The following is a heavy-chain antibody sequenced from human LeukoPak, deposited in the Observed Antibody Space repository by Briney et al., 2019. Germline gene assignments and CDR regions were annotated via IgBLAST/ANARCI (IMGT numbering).Heavy chain of an antibody. V-gene: IGHV1-2*02. CDR2: INPNSGGT. CDR3: ARLLVAATANDY. CDR1: GYTFTGYY. J-gene: IGHJ4*02. Sequence: GASAKVSCKASGYTFTGYYMHWVRQAPGQGLEWMGWINPNSGGTNYAQKFQGRVTMTRDTSISTAYMELSRLRSDDTAVYYCARLLVAATANDYWGQGTLVTVSS. D-gene: IGHD2-15*01.